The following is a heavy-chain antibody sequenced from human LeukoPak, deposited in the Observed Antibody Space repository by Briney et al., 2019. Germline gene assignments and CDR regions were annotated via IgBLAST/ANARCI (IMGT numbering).Heavy chain of an antibody. D-gene: IGHD3-10*01. Sequence: ASVKVSCKASGYTFTSYGISWVRQAPGQGLEWMGRISAYNGNTNYAQKLQGRVTMTTDTSTSTAYMELRSLRSEDTAVYYCATDLYGSGSYYNDYWGQGTLVTVSS. CDR2: ISAYNGNT. CDR1: GYTFTSYG. V-gene: IGHV1-18*01. CDR3: ATDLYGSGSYYNDY. J-gene: IGHJ4*02.